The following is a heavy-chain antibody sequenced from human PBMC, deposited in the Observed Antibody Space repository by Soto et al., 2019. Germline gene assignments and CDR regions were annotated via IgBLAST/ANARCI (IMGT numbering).Heavy chain of an antibody. V-gene: IGHV4-30-4*01. CDR1: GGSISSGNYY. CDR2: ISYSGST. CDR3: APLATSATGLYYFDY. J-gene: IGHJ4*02. Sequence: QVQLQESGPGLVKPSQTLSLTCTVSGGSISSGNYYWSWIRQPPGKGLEWIGFISYSGSTYYNASLKSRATISVDTSRNQVSLNLNPVTAADTAVYYCAPLATSATGLYYFDYWGQRTLVTVSS. D-gene: IGHD1-1*01.